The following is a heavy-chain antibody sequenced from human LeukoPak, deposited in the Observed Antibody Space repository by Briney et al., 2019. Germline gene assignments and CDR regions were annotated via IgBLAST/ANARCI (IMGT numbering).Heavy chain of an antibody. V-gene: IGHV3-48*03. D-gene: IGHD2-15*01. J-gene: IGHJ4*02. CDR1: GFTFSSYE. CDR2: ISSSGSTT. Sequence: GGSLRLSCAASGFTFSSYEMNWVRQAPGKGLDWVSYISSSGSTTYYADSVKGRFTISRDNAKNSLHLQMNSLRAEDTAVYYCARGLLCGSCYHTFDYWGQGNLVTVSS. CDR3: ARGLLCGSCYHTFDY.